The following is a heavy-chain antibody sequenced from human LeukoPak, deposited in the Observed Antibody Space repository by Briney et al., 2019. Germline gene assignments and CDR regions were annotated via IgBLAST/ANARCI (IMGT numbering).Heavy chain of an antibody. CDR2: ISSSGSTK. CDR3: ARDLTIAGRRLDD. V-gene: IGHV3-48*04. D-gene: IGHD6-6*01. CDR1: GFTFSSYG. J-gene: IGHJ4*02. Sequence: GGSLRLSCAASGFTFSSYGMHWVRQAPGKGLEWVSYISSSGSTKYYADSVKGRFTISRDNAKNSLYLQINSLRAEDTAVYYCARDLTIAGRRLDDWGQGTLVTVSS.